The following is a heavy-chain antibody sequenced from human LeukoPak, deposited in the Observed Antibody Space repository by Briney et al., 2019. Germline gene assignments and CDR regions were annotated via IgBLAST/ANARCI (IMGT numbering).Heavy chain of an antibody. CDR2: ISGSGGST. D-gene: IGHD2-15*01. Sequence: GGSLRLSCAASGFTFSNYAMSWVRQAPGKGLEWVSVISGSGGSTYHADSVKGRFTISRDNSNNTLYLKMNSLRAEDTAIYYCAKVRSAVVAAATNYWGQGTLVTVSS. V-gene: IGHV3-23*01. CDR1: GFTFSNYA. J-gene: IGHJ4*02. CDR3: AKVRSAVVAAATNY.